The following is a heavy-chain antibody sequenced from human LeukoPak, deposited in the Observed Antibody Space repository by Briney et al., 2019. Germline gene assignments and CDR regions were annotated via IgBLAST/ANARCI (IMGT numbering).Heavy chain of an antibody. D-gene: IGHD5-24*01. V-gene: IGHV4-39*02. CDR2: FYYSGIT. Sequence: SETLSLTCTVSGDSISSSRYYWGWIRQPPGKGLEWIGTFYYSGITYYNPSLKSRVTISVDTSKNQFSLKLSSVTAADTAVYYCAREMATIKGWFNPWGQGTLVTVSS. CDR1: GDSISSSRYY. CDR3: AREMATIKGWFNP. J-gene: IGHJ5*02.